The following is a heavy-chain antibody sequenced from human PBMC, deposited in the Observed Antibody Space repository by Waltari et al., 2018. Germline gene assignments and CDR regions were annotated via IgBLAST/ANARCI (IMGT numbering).Heavy chain of an antibody. CDR2: ISSNGGST. CDR1: GFTFSSYA. CDR3: AREKSSGSYDY. Sequence: EVQLVESGGGLVQPGGSLRLSCAASGFTFSSYAMHWVRQAPGKGLEYVSAISSNGGSTYYANSVKGRFTISRDNSKNTLYLQMGSLRAEDMAVYYCAREKSSGSYDYWAREPWSPSPQ. V-gene: IGHV3-64*01. D-gene: IGHD3-10*01. J-gene: IGHJ4*02.